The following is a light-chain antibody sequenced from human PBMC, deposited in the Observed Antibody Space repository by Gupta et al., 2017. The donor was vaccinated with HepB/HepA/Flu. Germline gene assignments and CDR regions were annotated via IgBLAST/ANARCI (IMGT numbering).Light chain of an antibody. CDR1: KSFNGK. V-gene: IGKV3-15*01. CDR3: QQYNNWPPCS. J-gene: IGKJ2*04. Sequence: KVMTQSPVTLSVSPGEIATIHCRASKSFNGKLAWDQQKPGQAPRLLIYGVSTRATGIPARFSGSGSGTEFTLTISSLQSEEFAVYYCQQYNNWPPCSFGQGTKVEIK. CDR2: GVS.